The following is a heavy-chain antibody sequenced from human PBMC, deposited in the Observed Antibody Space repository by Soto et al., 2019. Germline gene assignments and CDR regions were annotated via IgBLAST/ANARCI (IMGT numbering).Heavy chain of an antibody. CDR1: GDSVTSGDYY. V-gene: IGHV4-61*08. Sequence: SETLSLTCTVSGDSVTSGDYYWSWIRQPPGKGLEWIGYIYYSGNTNYSPSLKSRVTMTRDTSTSTVYMELSSLRSEDTAVYYCARVQYSSSPAFGYWGQGTLVTVSS. J-gene: IGHJ4*02. CDR2: IYYSGNT. CDR3: ARVQYSSSPAFGY. D-gene: IGHD6-6*01.